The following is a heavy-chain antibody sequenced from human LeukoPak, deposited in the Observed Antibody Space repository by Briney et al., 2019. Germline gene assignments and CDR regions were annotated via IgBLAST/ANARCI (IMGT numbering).Heavy chain of an antibody. J-gene: IGHJ6*02. V-gene: IGHV3-23*01. CDR1: GLTFSSYA. Sequence: GGSLRLSCAASGLTFSSYAMSWVRQAPGKGLEWVSAIRGSGGSTYYADSVKGRFTISRDNSKNTLYLQMNSLIAEDTAVYYCAKDSSSLYYYYYGMDVWGQGTTVTVSS. CDR2: IRGSGGST. D-gene: IGHD6-13*01. CDR3: AKDSSSLYYYYYGMDV.